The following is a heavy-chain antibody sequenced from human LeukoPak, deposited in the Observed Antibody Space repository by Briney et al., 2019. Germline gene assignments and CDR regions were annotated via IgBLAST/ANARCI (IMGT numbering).Heavy chain of an antibody. D-gene: IGHD3-22*01. CDR1: GYTFTSYA. J-gene: IGHJ4*02. CDR3: ARGGSSGYPFYFDY. Sequence: ASVKVSCKASGYTFTSYAMNWVRQAPGQGLEWMGWINTNTGNPTYAQGFTGRFVFTLDTSVSTSYLQISSLKAEDTAVYYCARGGSSGYPFYFDYWGQGTLVTVSS. V-gene: IGHV7-4-1*02. CDR2: INTNTGNP.